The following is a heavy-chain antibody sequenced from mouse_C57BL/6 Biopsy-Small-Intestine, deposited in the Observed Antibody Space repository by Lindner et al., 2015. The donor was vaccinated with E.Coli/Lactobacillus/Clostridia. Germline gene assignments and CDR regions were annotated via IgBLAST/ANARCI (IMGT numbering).Heavy chain of an antibody. CDR1: GGTFTDYA. V-gene: IGHV1S45*01. CDR3: ARATIFGVVSPFDY. D-gene: IGHD1-2*01. Sequence: SVKVSCKASGGTFTDYAFSWVRQAPGQGLEWMGSIIPMFDTTSYAQKFQGEVTITADKSTSTAYMELSSLRSEDTAVYYCARATIFGVVSPFDYWGQGTLVTVSS. CDR2: IIPMFDTT. J-gene: IGHJ4*01.